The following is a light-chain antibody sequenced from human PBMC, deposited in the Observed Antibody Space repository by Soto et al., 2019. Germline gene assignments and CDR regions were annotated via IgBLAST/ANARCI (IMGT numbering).Light chain of an antibody. Sequence: QSVLTQPPSVSGAPGQRVTISCTGSSSNIGADYDVHWYQQRPGTAPKLLIYGNSNRPSGVPDRFSGSKSGTSASLAITGLQAEDEADYYCQSYDSSLSAVVFGGGTKLTVL. CDR2: GNS. J-gene: IGLJ3*02. CDR1: SSNIGADYD. CDR3: QSYDSSLSAVV. V-gene: IGLV1-40*01.